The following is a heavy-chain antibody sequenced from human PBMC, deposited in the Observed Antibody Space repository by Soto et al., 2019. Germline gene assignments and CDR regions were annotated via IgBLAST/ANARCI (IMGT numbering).Heavy chain of an antibody. V-gene: IGHV3-23*01. CDR3: ARVGGLVVGGFDY. CDR2: ISDTGGST. CDR1: GFTFSSYA. Sequence: EVQLLESGGGLVQPGGSLRLSCAASGFTFSSYAMSWVRQAPGKGLEWVSRISDTGGSTYYADSVKGRFTISRDSSKNTLYLPMNCLRADGTAIYYCARVGGLVVGGFDYCGQGTLVTVSS. D-gene: IGHD2-21*01. J-gene: IGHJ4*02.